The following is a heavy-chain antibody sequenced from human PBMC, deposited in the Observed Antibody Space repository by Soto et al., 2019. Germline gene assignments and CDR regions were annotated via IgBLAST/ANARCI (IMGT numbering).Heavy chain of an antibody. CDR3: ARDGSRYDFWSGPYYFDY. V-gene: IGHV4-59*02. Sequence: PSETLSLTCTVSGGSVSSYYWSWIRQSPGKGLEWIGYIYYSGSTKYNPSLKSRVTISVDTSKNQFSLKLSSVSAADTAVYYCARDGSRYDFWSGPYYFDYWGQGTLVTVSS. J-gene: IGHJ4*02. D-gene: IGHD3-3*01. CDR2: IYYSGST. CDR1: GGSVSSYY.